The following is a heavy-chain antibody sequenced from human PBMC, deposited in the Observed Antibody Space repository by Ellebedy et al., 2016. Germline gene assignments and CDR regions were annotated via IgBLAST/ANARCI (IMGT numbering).Heavy chain of an antibody. Sequence: GGSLRLSCAASGFTFTIYSFNWVRQAPGKGLEWVSYISTRSTSMYYADSVKGRFIISRDNAKNSLYLQMNSLRDEDTAVYYCARVQGGFDYWGQGTLVTVSS. CDR3: ARVQGGFDY. CDR2: ISTRSTSM. D-gene: IGHD3-16*01. CDR1: GFTFTIYS. J-gene: IGHJ4*02. V-gene: IGHV3-48*02.